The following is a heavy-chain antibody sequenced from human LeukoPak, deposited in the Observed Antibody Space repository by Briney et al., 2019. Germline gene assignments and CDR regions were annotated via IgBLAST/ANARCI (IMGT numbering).Heavy chain of an antibody. J-gene: IGHJ4*02. CDR1: GDSISSYY. D-gene: IGHD6-19*01. CDR2: IYYSGST. Sequence: PSETLSLTCTVSGDSISSYYWSWIRQPLGKGLEWIGYIYYSGSTNYNPSLKSRVTISVDTSKNQFSLKLSSVTAADTAVYYCARGRAWYMDYWGQGTLVTVSS. V-gene: IGHV4-59*01. CDR3: ARGRAWYMDY.